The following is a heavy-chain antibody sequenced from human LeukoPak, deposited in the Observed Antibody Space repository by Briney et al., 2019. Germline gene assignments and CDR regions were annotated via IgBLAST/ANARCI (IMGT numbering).Heavy chain of an antibody. V-gene: IGHV3-30-3*01. Sequence: GRSLRLSCAASGFTFSSYATHWVRQAPGKGLEWVAVISYDGSNKYYADSVKGRFTISRDNSKNTLYLQMNSLRAEDTAVYYCARDPPMGYCSGGSCYYFDYWGQGTLVTVSS. CDR3: ARDPPMGYCSGGSCYYFDY. J-gene: IGHJ4*02. CDR2: ISYDGSNK. CDR1: GFTFSSYA. D-gene: IGHD2-15*01.